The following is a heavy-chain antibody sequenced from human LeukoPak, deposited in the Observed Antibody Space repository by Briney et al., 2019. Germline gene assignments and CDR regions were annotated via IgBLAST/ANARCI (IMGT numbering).Heavy chain of an antibody. D-gene: IGHD1-1*01. Sequence: GSLSLSCAASGFTFSNAWMSWVRQAAGKGLEWVGRIKSKPDGGTTGYAAPVKGRFSISRDDSKNHLYLQMNSLRTEDTAVYYCTWNDYGDYWGQGTLVTVSS. CDR2: IKSKPDGGTT. J-gene: IGHJ4*02. CDR1: GFTFSNAW. CDR3: TWNDYGDY. V-gene: IGHV3-15*01.